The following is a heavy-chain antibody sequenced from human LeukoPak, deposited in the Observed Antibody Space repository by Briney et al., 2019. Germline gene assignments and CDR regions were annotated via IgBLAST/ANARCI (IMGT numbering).Heavy chain of an antibody. D-gene: IGHD3-10*01. CDR2: MNPNSGNT. Sequence: ASVKVSCKASGYTFTSYDINWVRQATGQGLEWMGWMNPNSGNTGYAQKFQGRVTMTRNTSISTAYMELSSLRSEDTAVYYCARTPKIDMVQRSNWFDPWGQGTLVTVSS. CDR3: ARTPKIDMVQRSNWFDP. CDR1: GYTFTSYD. J-gene: IGHJ5*02. V-gene: IGHV1-8*01.